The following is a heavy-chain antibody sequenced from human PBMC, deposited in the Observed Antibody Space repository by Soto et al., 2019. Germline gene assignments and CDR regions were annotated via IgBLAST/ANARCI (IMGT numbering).Heavy chain of an antibody. CDR3: AKKGAQIYYYYYGMDV. D-gene: IGHD3-16*01. J-gene: IGHJ6*02. CDR1: GFTFSSYA. V-gene: IGHV3-23*01. Sequence: GGSLRLSCAASGFTFSSYAMSWVRQAPGKGLEWVSAISGSGGSTYYADSVKGRFTISRDNSKNTLYLQMNSLRAEDTAVYYCAKKGAQIYYYYYGMDVWGQGTTVTVSS. CDR2: ISGSGGST.